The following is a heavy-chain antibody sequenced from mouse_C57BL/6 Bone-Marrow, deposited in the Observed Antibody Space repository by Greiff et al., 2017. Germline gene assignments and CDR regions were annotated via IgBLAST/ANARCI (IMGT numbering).Heavy chain of an antibody. Sequence: EVQLMESGGDLVKPGGSLKLSCAASGFSFSSYGMSWVRQTPDKRLEWVATISSGGSYTYYPDSVKGRITISRDNAKNTMYLQMSSLKSEDTAMYYCERNIYYGNCGFYAMDYWGGGNSVTVSS. CDR1: GFSFSSYG. CDR2: ISSGGSYT. D-gene: IGHD2-1*01. J-gene: IGHJ4*01. CDR3: ERNIYYGNCGFYAMDY. V-gene: IGHV5-6*01.